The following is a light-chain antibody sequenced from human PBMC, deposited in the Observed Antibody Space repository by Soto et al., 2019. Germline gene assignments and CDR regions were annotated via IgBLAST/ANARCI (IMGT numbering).Light chain of an antibody. Sequence: GDRVTITCRASESIRTWLAWYQHKPGKAPKFLIYDASSLESGVPSRFSGSGSGTDFTLTISRLEPEDFAVYYCQQYETSPRTFGQGTKVDIK. J-gene: IGKJ1*01. CDR2: DAS. V-gene: IGKV1-5*01. CDR1: ESIRTW. CDR3: QQYETSPRT.